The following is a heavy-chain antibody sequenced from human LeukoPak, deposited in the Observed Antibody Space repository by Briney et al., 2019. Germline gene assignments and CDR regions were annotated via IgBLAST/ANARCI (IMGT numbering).Heavy chain of an antibody. CDR3: ARGRRAYYDSSGYYYYFDY. V-gene: IGHV3-64*01. Sequence: GGSLRLSCAASGFTFSSYAMHWVRQAPGKGLEYVSAISSNGGSTYYANSVKGRFTISRDNSKNTPYLRMGSLRAEDMAVYYCARGRRAYYDSSGYYYYFDYWGQGTLVTVSS. CDR1: GFTFSSYA. CDR2: ISSNGGST. D-gene: IGHD3-22*01. J-gene: IGHJ4*02.